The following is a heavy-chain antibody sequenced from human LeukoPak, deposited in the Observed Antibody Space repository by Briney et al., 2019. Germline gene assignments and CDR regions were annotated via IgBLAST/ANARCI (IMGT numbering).Heavy chain of an antibody. J-gene: IGHJ4*02. Sequence: PSGTLSLTCAVSGGSISSSNWWSWVRQPPGKGLEWIGEIYHSGSTNYNPSLKSRVTISVDKSKNQFSLKLSSVTAADTAVYYCARRHDMGIAAAGTFFDYWGQGTLVTVSS. CDR2: IYHSGST. CDR1: GGSISSSNW. D-gene: IGHD6-13*01. V-gene: IGHV4-4*02. CDR3: ARRHDMGIAAAGTFFDY.